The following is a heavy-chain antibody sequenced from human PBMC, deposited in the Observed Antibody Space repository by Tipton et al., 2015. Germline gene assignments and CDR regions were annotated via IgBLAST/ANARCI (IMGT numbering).Heavy chain of an antibody. D-gene: IGHD4-23*01. Sequence: TLSLTCSVSSGSISKYYWSWIRQPPGKELEWIGYIQYSGSTNYNPSLKSRVTISADTSKTQFSLKMSSVTASDTAVYYCARARGRHGGLFDSWGQGILVTVSS. J-gene: IGHJ4*02. V-gene: IGHV4-59*01. CDR2: IQYSGST. CDR3: ARARGRHGGLFDS. CDR1: SGSISKYY.